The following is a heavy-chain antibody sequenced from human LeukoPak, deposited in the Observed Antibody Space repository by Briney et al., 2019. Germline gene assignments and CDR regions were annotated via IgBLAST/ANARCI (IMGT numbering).Heavy chain of an antibody. D-gene: IGHD1-1*01. Sequence: ASVKVSCKASGYTFTSYYIDWVRQAPGQGLEWMGVINPSGGSTRYAQKFQGRVTMTGDTSTRTVYMELSSLTSADTAVYYCARDTTDDYWGQGTPVTVSS. CDR1: GYTFTSYY. J-gene: IGHJ4*02. V-gene: IGHV1-46*01. CDR3: ARDTTDDY. CDR2: INPSGGST.